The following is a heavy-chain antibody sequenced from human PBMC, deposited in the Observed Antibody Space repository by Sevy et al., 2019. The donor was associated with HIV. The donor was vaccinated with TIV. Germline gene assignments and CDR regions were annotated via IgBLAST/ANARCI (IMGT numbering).Heavy chain of an antibody. Sequence: GGSLRLSCGVSGFTFSNHWMSWVRQAPGKGLEWVANIKKDGTDNSYVDSVKGRFSISGDNTENSLYLEMNSLRVEDTAVYYCARDRRVEYGGSDYWGQGTLVTVSS. D-gene: IGHD3-10*01. J-gene: IGHJ4*02. CDR1: GFTFSNHW. CDR3: ARDRRVEYGGSDY. CDR2: IKKDGTDN. V-gene: IGHV3-7*03.